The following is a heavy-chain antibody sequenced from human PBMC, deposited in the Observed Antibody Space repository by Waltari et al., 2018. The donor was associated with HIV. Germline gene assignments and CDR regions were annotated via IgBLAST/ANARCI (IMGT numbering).Heavy chain of an antibody. Sequence: EVQLVESGGGLVQPGWSLRHSYTASGLALSDYPMDWVRQAPGKGLEWVGRIRNKPSSYTTEYAASVKGRFSISRDDSRNSLYLQMNSLKTEDTAVYYCTTSAIGNIFDNWGQGTLVTVSS. V-gene: IGHV3-72*01. CDR1: GLALSDYP. CDR3: TTSAIGNIFDN. CDR2: IRNKPSSYTT. J-gene: IGHJ4*02. D-gene: IGHD1-1*01.